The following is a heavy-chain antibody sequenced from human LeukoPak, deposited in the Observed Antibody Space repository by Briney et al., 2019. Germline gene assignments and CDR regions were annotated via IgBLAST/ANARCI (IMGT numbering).Heavy chain of an antibody. CDR1: GGSISSGDYY. D-gene: IGHD3-10*01. V-gene: IGHV4-30-4*01. Sequence: PSETLSLTCTVSGGSISSGDYYWSWIRQPPGKGLEWIGYIYYSGSTYYNPSLKSLVTISVDTSKNQFSLKLSSVTAADTAVNSCARALDDYYGSGSPPVGPAGLFNIWGKGKMSPSLQ. CDR3: ARALDDYYGSGSPPVGPAGLFNI. CDR2: IYYSGST. J-gene: IGHJ3*02.